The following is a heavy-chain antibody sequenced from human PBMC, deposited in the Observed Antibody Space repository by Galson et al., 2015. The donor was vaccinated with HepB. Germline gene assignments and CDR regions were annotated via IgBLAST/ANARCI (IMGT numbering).Heavy chain of an antibody. V-gene: IGHV7-4-1*02. D-gene: IGHD2-2*01. J-gene: IGHJ5*02. CDR3: ARATAPAAGWAPLGWFDP. CDR1: GYTFTSYA. Sequence: SVKVSCKASGYTFTSYAMNWVRQAPGQGLEWMGWINTNTGNPTYAQGFTGRFVFSLDTSVSTAYLQISSLKAEDTAVYYCARATAPAAGWAPLGWFDPWGQGTLVTVSS. CDR2: INTNTGNP.